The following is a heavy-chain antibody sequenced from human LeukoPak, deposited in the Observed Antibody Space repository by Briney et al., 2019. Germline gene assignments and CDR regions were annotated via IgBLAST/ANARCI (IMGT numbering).Heavy chain of an antibody. J-gene: IGHJ4*02. V-gene: IGHV4-34*01. D-gene: IGHD4-17*01. CDR2: INHSGST. Sequence: SETLSLTCAVYGGSFSGYYWSWIRQPPGKGLEWIGEINHSGSTNYNPSLKSRVIISVDTSKNQFSLKLSSVTAADTAVYYCARERGWYGDYVDWGQGTLVTVSS. CDR1: GGSFSGYY. CDR3: ARERGWYGDYVD.